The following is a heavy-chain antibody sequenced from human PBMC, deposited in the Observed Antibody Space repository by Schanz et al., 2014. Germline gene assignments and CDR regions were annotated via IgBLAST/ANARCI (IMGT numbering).Heavy chain of an antibody. J-gene: IGHJ4*02. V-gene: IGHV3-66*01. D-gene: IGHD3-3*02. Sequence: SCAASGITLSGYGLHWVQQAPGKGLKWVSIMYSGVSTYYADSGKGRVTISRDNSKNTVYLQMNSVRGEDRGMYHCAPGQPFADLDKWGRGSLVNVSS. CDR2: MYSGVST. CDR3: APGQPFADLDK. CDR1: GITLSGYG.